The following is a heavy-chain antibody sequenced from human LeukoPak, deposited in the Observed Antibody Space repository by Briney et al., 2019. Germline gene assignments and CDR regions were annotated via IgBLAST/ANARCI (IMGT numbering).Heavy chain of an antibody. V-gene: IGHV1-46*01. Sequence: ASVKVSCTASGYTFTSYYMHWVRQAPGQGLEWMGIINPSGGSTSYAQKFQGRVTMIRDTSTSTVYMELSSLRSEDTAVYYCARGTILTYYDYVWGSYRGNLFDYWGQGTLVTVSS. CDR1: GYTFTSYY. J-gene: IGHJ4*02. D-gene: IGHD3-16*02. CDR3: ARGTILTYYDYVWGSYRGNLFDY. CDR2: INPSGGST.